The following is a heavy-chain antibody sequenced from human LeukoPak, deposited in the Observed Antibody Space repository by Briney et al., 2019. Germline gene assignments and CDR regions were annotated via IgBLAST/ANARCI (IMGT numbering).Heavy chain of an antibody. CDR2: VSISSGTI. D-gene: IGHD6-6*01. V-gene: IGHV3-48*04. CDR1: GFTFTGHN. Sequence: PGGSLRLSCAASGFTFTGHNMNWVRQAPGKGLEWISFVSISSGTIYYADSVKGRFSISRDNAKSSLDLQMNSLRAEDTAVYYCARDLMTVDSSGAFDIWGQGTMVTVSS. CDR3: ARDLMTVDSSGAFDI. J-gene: IGHJ3*02.